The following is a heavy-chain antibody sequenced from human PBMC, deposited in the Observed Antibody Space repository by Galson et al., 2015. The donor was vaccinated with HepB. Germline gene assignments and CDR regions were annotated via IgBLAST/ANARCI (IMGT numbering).Heavy chain of an antibody. Sequence: SLRLSCAASGFTFSSYGMHWVRQAPGKGLEWVAVISYDGSNKYYADSVKGRFTISRDNSKNTLYLQMNSLRAEDTAVYYCAKDLGAGTRVPDAFDIWGQGTMVTVSS. D-gene: IGHD1/OR15-1a*01. CDR1: GFTFSSYG. V-gene: IGHV3-30*18. CDR3: AKDLGAGTRVPDAFDI. J-gene: IGHJ3*02. CDR2: ISYDGSNK.